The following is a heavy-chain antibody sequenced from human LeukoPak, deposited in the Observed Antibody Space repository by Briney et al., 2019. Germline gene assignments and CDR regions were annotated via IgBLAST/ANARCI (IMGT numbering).Heavy chain of an antibody. Sequence: SETLSLTCTVSGGSISSSSYYWGWIRQPPGKGLEWIGSIYHSGSTYYNPSLKSRVTISVDTSKNQFSLKLSSVTAADTAVYYRARANWGWGYFDYWGQGTLVTVSS. V-gene: IGHV4-39*07. CDR3: ARANWGWGYFDY. D-gene: IGHD7-27*01. CDR1: GGSISSSSYY. CDR2: IYHSGST. J-gene: IGHJ4*02.